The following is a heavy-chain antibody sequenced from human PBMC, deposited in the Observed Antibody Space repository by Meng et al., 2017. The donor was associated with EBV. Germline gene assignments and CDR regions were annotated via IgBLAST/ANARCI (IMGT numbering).Heavy chain of an antibody. CDR2: VHYTGST. CDR1: VDSISSFYY. V-gene: IGHV4-39*01. D-gene: IGHD6-19*01. CDR3: ARPFPSWQSPRLDPFGA. Sequence: QLQLRDSGPGQVKPPGPLSPTCPAPVDSISSFYYWGWIRQPPGRGLEWIGSVHYTGSTYYSPSLKSRVTVSVDTSKNQFSLRLTSVTAADTAVYYCARPFPSWQSPRLDPFGAWGQGTLVTVSS. J-gene: IGHJ5*02.